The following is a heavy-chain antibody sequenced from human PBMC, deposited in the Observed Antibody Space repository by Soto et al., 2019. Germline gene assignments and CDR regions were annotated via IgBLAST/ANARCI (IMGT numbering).Heavy chain of an antibody. CDR2: IYRTGST. Sequence: QVQLQESGPGLVKPSGTLSLTCAVSVGSFTSNNWWTWVRQPPGQGLEWIGEIYRTGSTNYNPSLKSRVTISLDKSENQFSLKVTSLTAADTAVYYCARRDPGTSVDYWGQGTLVTVSS. CDR3: ARRDPGTSVDY. V-gene: IGHV4-4*02. CDR1: VGSFTSNNW. J-gene: IGHJ4*02. D-gene: IGHD1-7*01.